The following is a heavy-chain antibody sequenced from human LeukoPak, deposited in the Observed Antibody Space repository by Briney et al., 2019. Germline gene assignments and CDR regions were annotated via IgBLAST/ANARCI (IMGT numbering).Heavy chain of an antibody. J-gene: IGHJ5*02. V-gene: IGHV1-18*01. CDR2: ISAYNGNT. Sequence: ASVKVSCKASGYTFTSYGISWVRQAPGQGLEGMGWISAYNGNTNYAQKLQGRVTMTTDTSTSTAYMELRSLRSDATAVYYCARDRSSGYSNWFDPWGQGTLVTVSS. D-gene: IGHD6-19*01. CDR1: GYTFTSYG. CDR3: ARDRSSGYSNWFDP.